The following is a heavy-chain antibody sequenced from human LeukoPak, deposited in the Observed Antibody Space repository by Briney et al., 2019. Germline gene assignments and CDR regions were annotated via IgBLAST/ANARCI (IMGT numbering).Heavy chain of an antibody. CDR3: AKYPGAAVAGDFDY. D-gene: IGHD6-19*01. Sequence: PGGSLRLSCAASGFTVSSNYMSWVRQAPGKGLECVSVIYSGGSTYYADSVKGRFTISRDNSKNTLYLQMDSLRVEDTAVYYCAKYPGAAVAGDFDYWGQGTLVTVSS. J-gene: IGHJ4*02. V-gene: IGHV3-66*01. CDR1: GFTVSSNY. CDR2: IYSGGST.